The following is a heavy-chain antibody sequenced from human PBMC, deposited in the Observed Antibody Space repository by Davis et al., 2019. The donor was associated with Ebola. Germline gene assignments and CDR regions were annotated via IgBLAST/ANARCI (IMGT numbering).Heavy chain of an antibody. V-gene: IGHV3-23*01. CDR2: ISGSGGST. J-gene: IGHJ4*02. Sequence: GESLKISCAASGFTFSSYAMSWVRQAPGKGLEWVSAISGSGGSTYYADSVKGRFTISRDNSKNTLYLQMNSLRAEDTAVYYCAKDRRGYNSAADYWGQGTLVTVSS. CDR1: GFTFSSYA. D-gene: IGHD5-24*01. CDR3: AKDRRGYNSAADY.